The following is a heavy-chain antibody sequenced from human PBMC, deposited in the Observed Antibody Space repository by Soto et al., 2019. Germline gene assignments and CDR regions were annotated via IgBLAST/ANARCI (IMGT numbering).Heavy chain of an antibody. CDR1: GGSLTKYY. V-gene: IGHV4-4*07. D-gene: IGHD3-3*01. CDR2: ISTSGNV. Sequence: SETLSLTCTVSGGSLTKYYWSWIRQPAGKGLEWIGRISTSGNVVSKASLRSRLTMSVDTSKNQFSLRLTSVTAADTAFYFCARNKNDFWSFYPRPFDNWGQGALVTVPS. CDR3: ARNKNDFWSFYPRPFDN. J-gene: IGHJ4*02.